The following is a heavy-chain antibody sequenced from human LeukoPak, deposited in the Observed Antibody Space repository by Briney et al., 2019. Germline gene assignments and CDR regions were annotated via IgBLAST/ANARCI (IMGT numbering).Heavy chain of an antibody. V-gene: IGHV1-69*13. Sequence: SVKVSCKASGGTFSSYAISWVRQAPGQGLEWMGGIIPIFGTANYAQKFQGRVTITADESTSTAYMELSSLRSEDTAVYYCARAGIAAAQTLRNFDYWGQGTLVTVSS. J-gene: IGHJ4*02. CDR2: IIPIFGTA. CDR3: ARAGIAAAQTLRNFDY. CDR1: GGTFSSYA. D-gene: IGHD6-13*01.